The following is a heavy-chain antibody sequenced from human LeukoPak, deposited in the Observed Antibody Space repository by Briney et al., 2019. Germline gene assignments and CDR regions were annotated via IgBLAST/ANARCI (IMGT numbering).Heavy chain of an antibody. CDR3: ARGGGRWFGELWVDY. J-gene: IGHJ4*02. Sequence: GGSLRLSCATSGFTFSSNWMSWVRHVPGRGLDWVANIKPDGSAQYYAASVKGRFTVSRDNAKNSLYLQMNSLRVEDTAVYYCARGGGRWFGELWVDYWGQGTLVTVSS. CDR1: GFTFSSNW. D-gene: IGHD3-10*01. CDR2: IKPDGSAQ. V-gene: IGHV3-7*01.